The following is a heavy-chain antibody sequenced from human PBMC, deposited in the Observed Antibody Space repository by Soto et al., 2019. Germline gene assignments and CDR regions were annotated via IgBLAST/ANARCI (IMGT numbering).Heavy chain of an antibody. J-gene: IGHJ5*02. D-gene: IGHD2-2*01. V-gene: IGHV1-46*01. CDR2: INPSGGST. CDR1: GYTFTSYE. Sequence: ASVKVSCKASGYTFTSYEMYWVRQAPGQGLEWMGIINPSGGSTTYAQKFQGRVTMTRDTSTSTAYMELRSLRSDDTAVYYCARSPVVVVPALYNWFDPWGQGTLVTVSS. CDR3: ARSPVVVVPALYNWFDP.